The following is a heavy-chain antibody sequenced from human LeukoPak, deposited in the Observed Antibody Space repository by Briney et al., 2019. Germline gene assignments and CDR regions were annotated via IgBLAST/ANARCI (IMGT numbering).Heavy chain of an antibody. J-gene: IGHJ4*02. CDR2: ISAYNGNT. D-gene: IGHD3-22*01. V-gene: IGHV1-18*01. Sequence: ASVKVSCKASGYTFTSYGISWVRQAPGQGLEWMGWISAYNGNTNYAQKLQGRVTMTTDTSTSTAYMELRSLRSDDTAVYYCARDSANYYYDSSGYISDYWGQGTLVTVSS. CDR3: ARDSANYYYDSSGYISDY. CDR1: GYTFTSYG.